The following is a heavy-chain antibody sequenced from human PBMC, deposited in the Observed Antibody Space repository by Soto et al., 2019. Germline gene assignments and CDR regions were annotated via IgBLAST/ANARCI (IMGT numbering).Heavy chain of an antibody. CDR1: GFIFSNFG. J-gene: IGHJ4*02. CDR2: ISSDGNNK. CDR3: AKDSLRGVLPAAISVH. D-gene: IGHD2-2*02. V-gene: IGHV3-30*18. Sequence: QVLLVESGGGVVQPGRSLRLSCAASGFIFSNFGMHWVRQAPGKGLEWVALISSDGNNKYYADSVKGRFTISRDNSKNTLYLQMTSLRADDTAVYYCAKDSLRGVLPAAISVHWGQGTLVTVSS.